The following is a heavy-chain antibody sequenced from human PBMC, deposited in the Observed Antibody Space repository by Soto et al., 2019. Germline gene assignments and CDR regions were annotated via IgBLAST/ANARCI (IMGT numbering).Heavy chain of an antibody. Sequence: EVQLVESGGGLVQPGGSLRLSCAASGFTFSSYWMHWVRQAPGKGLVWVSRINSDGSSTSYADSVKGRFTISRDNAKNTLYLQMNSLRAEDTAVYYCARDRVWCGSGGSCYYYGMDVWGQGTTVTVSS. CDR3: ARDRVWCGSGGSCYYYGMDV. J-gene: IGHJ6*02. CDR1: GFTFSSYW. D-gene: IGHD2-15*01. V-gene: IGHV3-74*01. CDR2: INSDGSST.